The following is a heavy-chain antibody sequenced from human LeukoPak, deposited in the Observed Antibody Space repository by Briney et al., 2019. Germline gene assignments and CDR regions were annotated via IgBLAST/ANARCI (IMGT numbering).Heavy chain of an antibody. CDR1: GFTFSGYA. CDR3: ATDREGDPSAYYLV. J-gene: IGHJ4*02. CDR2: ISDNGGRT. V-gene: IGHV3-23*01. Sequence: GGSLRLSCAASGFTFSGYAMSWARQAPGKGLEWVSTISDNGGRTYYADSVKGRFTISRDNFKNTLFLQMNSLRAEDSAVYYCATDREGDPSAYYLVGGQGTLITVSS. D-gene: IGHD3-22*01.